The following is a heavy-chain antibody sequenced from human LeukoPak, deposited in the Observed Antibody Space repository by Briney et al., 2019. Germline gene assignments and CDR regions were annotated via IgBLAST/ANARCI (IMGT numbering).Heavy chain of an antibody. J-gene: IGHJ6*03. CDR1: GVSISSYY. D-gene: IGHD6-13*01. CDR3: ARQRKYQQQFGYYYYYMDV. Sequence: SETLSLTCTVSGVSISSYYWSWIRQPPGKGLEWIGYIYYSGSTNYNPSLKSRVTISVDTSKNQFSLKLSSVTAADTAVYYCARQRKYQQQFGYYYYYMDVWGKGTTVTVSS. V-gene: IGHV4-59*08. CDR2: IYYSGST.